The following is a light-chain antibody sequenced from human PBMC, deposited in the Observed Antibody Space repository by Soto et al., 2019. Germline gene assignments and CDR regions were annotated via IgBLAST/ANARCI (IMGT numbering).Light chain of an antibody. CDR1: QSVDIN. CDR3: QQYKNWART. V-gene: IGKV3-15*01. CDR2: GAS. J-gene: IGKJ4*02. Sequence: EKELTHSAARQTVSLGERGTLSYRAGQSVDINLAWYQQKPGQAPRLVIYGASTRATDMPGTFSGGGSGTEFTLTVCRLLSEDFGDYYCQQYKNWARTFGEGTKVDIK.